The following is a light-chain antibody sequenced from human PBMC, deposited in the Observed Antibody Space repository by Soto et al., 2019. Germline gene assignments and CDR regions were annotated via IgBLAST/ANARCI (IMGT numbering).Light chain of an antibody. CDR1: QSISSY. CDR2: AAS. J-gene: IGKJ1*01. Sequence: DIRMTQSPSSLSASVGDRVTITCRASQSISSYLNWYQQKPGKAPKLLIYAASSLQSGVPSRFSGRGSGTDFTLTISSLQPEDFATYYCQQSYSTSWTFGQGTKVEIK. V-gene: IGKV1-39*01. CDR3: QQSYSTSWT.